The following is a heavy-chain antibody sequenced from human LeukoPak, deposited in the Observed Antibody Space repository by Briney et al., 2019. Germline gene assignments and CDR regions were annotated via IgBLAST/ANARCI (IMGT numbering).Heavy chain of an antibody. CDR1: GFTFSSYW. D-gene: IGHD6-13*01. V-gene: IGHV3-7*01. CDR2: IKQDGSER. J-gene: IGHJ4*02. Sequence: GGSLRLSCAASGFTFSSYWMSWVRQAPGKGLEWVANIKQDGSERYYVDSVKGRFTISRDNAKNSLYLQMNSLRAEDTAVYYCARDDGYSSSWFDYWGQGTLVTVSS. CDR3: ARDDGYSSSWFDY.